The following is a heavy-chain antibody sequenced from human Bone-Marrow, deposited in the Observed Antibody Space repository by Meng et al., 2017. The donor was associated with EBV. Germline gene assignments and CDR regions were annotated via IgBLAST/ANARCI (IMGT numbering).Heavy chain of an antibody. D-gene: IGHD2-15*01. V-gene: IGHV1-8*01. Sequence: QVQLVQSGAEVNKPWPSVKVSCKASGYTFTSYDINWVRQDTGQGPEWMGWMNPNSGNTGYAQKFQGRVTMTRNTSISTAYMELNSLRSEDTAVYYCARVLCGSCYSIDYWGQGTLVTVSS. CDR2: MNPNSGNT. CDR1: GYTFTSYD. J-gene: IGHJ4*02. CDR3: ARVLCGSCYSIDY.